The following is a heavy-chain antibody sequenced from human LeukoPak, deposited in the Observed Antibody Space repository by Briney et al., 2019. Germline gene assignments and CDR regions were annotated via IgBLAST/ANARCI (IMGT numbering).Heavy chain of an antibody. Sequence: TGGSLRLSCAASGFTFSSHGMHWVRQAPGKGLEWVAVIWYDGSNKYYADSVKGRFTISRDNSKNTLYLQMTSLRVEDTAVYYCAGSIAVAGTIDYWAREPWSPSPQ. D-gene: IGHD6-19*01. CDR1: GFTFSSHG. CDR2: IWYDGSNK. V-gene: IGHV3-33*01. CDR3: AGSIAVAGTIDY. J-gene: IGHJ4*02.